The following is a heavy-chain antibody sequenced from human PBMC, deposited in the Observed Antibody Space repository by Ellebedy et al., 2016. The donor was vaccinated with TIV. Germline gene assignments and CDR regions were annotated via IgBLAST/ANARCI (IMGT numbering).Heavy chain of an antibody. CDR1: GFTFSSYW. CDR3: SRGGHYSDSLFDS. D-gene: IGHD3-22*01. V-gene: IGHV3-74*01. Sequence: GESLKISRAASGFTFSSYWMHWVRQAPGKGLVWVSRINADGRSRSYADSVKGRFTISRDNADNTLYLQMNSLRGDDTAVYYCSRGGHYSDSLFDSWGRGTLVTVSS. J-gene: IGHJ4*02. CDR2: INADGRSR.